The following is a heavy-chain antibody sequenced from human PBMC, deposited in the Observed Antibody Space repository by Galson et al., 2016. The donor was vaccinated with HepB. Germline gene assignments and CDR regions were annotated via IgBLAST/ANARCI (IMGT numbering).Heavy chain of an antibody. CDR1: GITFPSFA. J-gene: IGHJ4*02. CDR2: ISGNGEIT. D-gene: IGHD1-20*01. V-gene: IGHV3-23*01. CDR3: ASMTGTTPGGY. Sequence: SLRLSCAVSGITFPSFAMSWVRQAPGKGLEWISGISGNGEITNYADSVKGRITISRDNSKNTLYLQMNSLRAEDTALYYCASMTGTTPGGYWGQGTLVTVSS.